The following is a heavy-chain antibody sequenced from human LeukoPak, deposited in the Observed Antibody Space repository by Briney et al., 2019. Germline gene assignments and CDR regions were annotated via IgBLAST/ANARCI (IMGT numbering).Heavy chain of an antibody. J-gene: IGHJ6*03. CDR1: GFTLSSYW. CDR2: IKYDGSEK. V-gene: IGHV3-7*01. CDR3: ARDSSLTLLRFLEWLDYYYMDV. D-gene: IGHD3-3*01. Sequence: PGGSLRLSCAASGFTLSSYWMSWVRQAPGKGLEWVANIKYDGSEKDYVDSVKGRFTISRDNAKNSLYLQMNSLRAEDTAVYYCARDSSLTLLRFLEWLDYYYMDVWGKGTTVTVSS.